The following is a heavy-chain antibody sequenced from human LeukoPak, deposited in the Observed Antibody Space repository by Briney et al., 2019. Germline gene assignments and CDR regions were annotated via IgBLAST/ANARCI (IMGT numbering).Heavy chain of an antibody. CDR1: GGSISSSNYY. D-gene: IGHD2-2*01. Sequence: SETLSLTCTVSGGSISSSNYYWGWIRQPPGKGLEWIATIYYNGATQYNPSLKSRVTISVDTSKNQFSLKLSSVIAADTAVYYCARYPMTYCSSSSCTDYWGQGTLVTVSS. V-gene: IGHV4-39*01. CDR3: ARYPMTYCSSSSCTDY. CDR2: IYYNGAT. J-gene: IGHJ4*02.